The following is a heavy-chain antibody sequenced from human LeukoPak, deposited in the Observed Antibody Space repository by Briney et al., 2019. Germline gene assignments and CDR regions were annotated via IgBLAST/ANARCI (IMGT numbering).Heavy chain of an antibody. V-gene: IGHV4-59*08. CDR2: IHYSGIT. CDR3: ARREAVAMFDP. CDR1: GGSISGNY. D-gene: IGHD6-19*01. J-gene: IGHJ5*02. Sequence: SETLSLTCTVSGGSISGNYWSWIRQTPGKGLEWIGFIHYSGITNYNPSLTSRVTISLETSKNASPPNVSSVTAPDTPVYYSARREAVAMFDPGGQGTLVSVSS.